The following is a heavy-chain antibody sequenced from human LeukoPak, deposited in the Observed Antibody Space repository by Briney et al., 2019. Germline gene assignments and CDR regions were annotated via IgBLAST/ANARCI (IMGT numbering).Heavy chain of an antibody. CDR3: ARDQGYFGYFQH. J-gene: IGHJ1*01. D-gene: IGHD5-18*01. Sequence: PSQTLSLTCAVSGGSISSGGYSWSWIRQPPGKGLEWIGYIYYSGSTYYNPSLKSRVTISVDTSKNQFSLKLSSVTAADTAVYYCARDQGYFGYFQHWGQGTLVTVSS. V-gene: IGHV4-30-4*07. CDR2: IYYSGST. CDR1: GGSISSGGYS.